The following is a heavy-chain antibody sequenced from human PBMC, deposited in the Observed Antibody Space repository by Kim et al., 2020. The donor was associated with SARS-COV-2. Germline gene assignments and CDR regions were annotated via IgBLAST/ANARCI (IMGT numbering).Heavy chain of an antibody. D-gene: IGHD2-8*01. V-gene: IGHV1-18*01. J-gene: IGHJ4*02. CDR1: GYTFTSYG. CDR3: ARATKQLMVYAIAPEDY. CDR2: ISAYNGNT. Sequence: ASVKVSCKASGYTFTSYGISWVRQAPGQGLEWMGWISAYNGNTNYAQKLQGRVTMTTDTSTSTAYMELRSLRSDDTAVYYCARATKQLMVYAIAPEDYWGQGTLVTVSS.